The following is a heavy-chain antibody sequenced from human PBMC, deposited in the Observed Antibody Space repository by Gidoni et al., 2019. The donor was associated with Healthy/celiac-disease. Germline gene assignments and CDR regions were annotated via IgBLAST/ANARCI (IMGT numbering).Heavy chain of an antibody. V-gene: IGHV2-5*02. J-gene: IGHJ4*02. CDR1: AFSLSTSRVG. CDR3: AHSRWLRFIGPTFDY. D-gene: IGHD5-12*01. CDR2: IYWDDDK. Sequence: QITLKASGPTPVKPTQTLTLTCTFSAFSLSTSRVGVGWIRQPPGKALEWLALIYWDDDKRYSPSLKSRLTITKDTSKNQVVLTMTNMDPVDTATYFCAHSRWLRFIGPTFDYWGQGTLVTVSS.